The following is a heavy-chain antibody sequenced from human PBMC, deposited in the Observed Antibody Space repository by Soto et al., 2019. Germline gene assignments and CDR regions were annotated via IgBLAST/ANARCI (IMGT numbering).Heavy chain of an antibody. Sequence: SETLSLTCTVSGGSISSSSYYWGWIRHPPGKGLECIGSIYYSGSTYYNPSLKSRVTISVDTSKNQFSLKLSSVTAADTAVYYCARQPTYYDFWSGTQYYYYYGMDVWGQGTTVTVSS. CDR3: ARQPTYYDFWSGTQYYYYYGMDV. V-gene: IGHV4-39*01. CDR1: GGSISSSSYY. D-gene: IGHD3-3*01. J-gene: IGHJ6*02. CDR2: IYYSGST.